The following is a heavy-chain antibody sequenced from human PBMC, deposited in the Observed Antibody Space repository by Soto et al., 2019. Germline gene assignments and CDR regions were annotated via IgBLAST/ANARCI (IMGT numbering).Heavy chain of an antibody. V-gene: IGHV4-59*01. D-gene: IGHD2-21*02. Sequence: SETLSLTCTVSGGSISGYYWSWIRQPPGKGLEWIGYMYNTGSTVYNPSFKSRVTISVDTSKNQFSLKLNSVTAADTAVYYCARDLWGYCGTDCYPLDVWGQGTTVA. J-gene: IGHJ6*02. CDR3: ARDLWGYCGTDCYPLDV. CDR1: GGSISGYY. CDR2: MYNTGST.